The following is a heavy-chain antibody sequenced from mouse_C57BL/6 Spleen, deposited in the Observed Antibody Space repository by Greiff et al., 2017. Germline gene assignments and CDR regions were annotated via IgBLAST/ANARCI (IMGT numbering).Heavy chain of an antibody. V-gene: IGHV1-69*01. Sequence: QVQLQQPGAELVMPGASVKLSCKASGYTFTSYWMHWVKQRPGQGLEWIGEIDPSDSYTNYNQKFKGKSTLTVDKSSSTAYMQLSSLTSEDSAVYYCARGTAKAPILAYWGQGTLVTVSA. CDR3: ARGTAKAPILAY. J-gene: IGHJ3*01. CDR1: GYTFTSYW. CDR2: IDPSDSYT. D-gene: IGHD3-3*01.